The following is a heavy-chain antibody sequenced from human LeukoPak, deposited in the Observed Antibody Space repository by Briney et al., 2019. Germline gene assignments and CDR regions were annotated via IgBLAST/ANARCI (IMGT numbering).Heavy chain of an antibody. D-gene: IGHD2-15*01. CDR3: AREWRGYCSGGSCYSDPYYFDY. CDR1: GFTFSSYS. CDR2: ISYDGTNK. J-gene: IGHJ4*02. Sequence: GGSLRLSCAASGFTFSSYSMHWVRQAPGKGLEWVAVISYDGTNKYYGNSVKGRFTISRDNSKNTLYLQMNSLRAEDTAVYYCAREWRGYCSGGSCYSDPYYFDYWGQGTLVTVSS. V-gene: IGHV3-30*03.